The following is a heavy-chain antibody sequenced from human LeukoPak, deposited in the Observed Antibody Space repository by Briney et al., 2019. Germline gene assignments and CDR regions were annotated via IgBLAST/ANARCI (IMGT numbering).Heavy chain of an antibody. CDR3: ARSPYYDFWSGLYYYYYYYMDV. CDR2: IKQDGSEK. V-gene: IGHV3-7*01. D-gene: IGHD3-3*01. CDR1: GFTFSSYW. Sequence: GGSQRLSCAASGFTFSSYWMSWVRQAPGKGLEWVANIKQDGSEKYYVDSVKGRFTISRDNAKNSLYLQMNSLRAEDTAVYYCARSPYYDFWSGLYYYYYYYMDVWGKGTTVTVSS. J-gene: IGHJ6*03.